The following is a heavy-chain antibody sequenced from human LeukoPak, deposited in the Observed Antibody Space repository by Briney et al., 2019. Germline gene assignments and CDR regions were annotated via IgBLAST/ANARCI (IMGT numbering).Heavy chain of an antibody. D-gene: IGHD6-13*01. Sequence: PGGSLRLSCAASGFAFSSYNMNWVRQAPGKGLEWVSGLSGSGSSAYYADSVKGRFTISRDNSKNTLYLQMNSLRPEDTAVYYCAKCKYSSPQALDYWGQGTLVTVSS. V-gene: IGHV3-23*01. CDR1: GFAFSSYN. J-gene: IGHJ4*02. CDR2: LSGSGSSA. CDR3: AKCKYSSPQALDY.